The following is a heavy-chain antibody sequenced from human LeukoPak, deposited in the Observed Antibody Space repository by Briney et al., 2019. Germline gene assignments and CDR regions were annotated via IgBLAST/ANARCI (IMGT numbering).Heavy chain of an antibody. CDR2: INPNSGGT. CDR3: ARLVGGYDWYYFDY. D-gene: IGHD5-12*01. Sequence: GASVKVSCKASGYTFTGYYMHWVRQAPGQGLEWMGWINPNSGGTNYAQKFQGRVTMTRDTSISTAHMELSRLRSDDTAVYYCARLVGGYDWYYFDYWGQGTLVTVSS. J-gene: IGHJ4*02. CDR1: GYTFTGYY. V-gene: IGHV1-2*02.